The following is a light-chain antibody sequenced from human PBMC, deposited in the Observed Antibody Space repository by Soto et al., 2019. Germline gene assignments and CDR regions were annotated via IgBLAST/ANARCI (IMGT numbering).Light chain of an antibody. CDR1: QSISSY. CDR2: AAS. V-gene: IGKV1-39*01. Sequence: DIQMTQSPSSLSASVGDRVTITCRASQSISSYLNWYQQKPGKAPKLLIYAASSLQSGVPSRFSGSGSGTDFTLNISSLQPEDFATYYCQESHSTPPSFGQGTKLEIK. CDR3: QESHSTPPS. J-gene: IGKJ2*01.